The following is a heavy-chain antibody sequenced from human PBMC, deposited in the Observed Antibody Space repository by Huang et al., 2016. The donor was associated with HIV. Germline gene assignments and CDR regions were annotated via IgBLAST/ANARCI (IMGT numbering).Heavy chain of an antibody. J-gene: IGHJ2*01. CDR1: GGSFTNYY. Sequence: QQQLQQWGAGLLKPSETLSLTCAVYGGSFTNYYWGWIRQPPGKGLEWIGEINHGGRTKYSPSLKSRVTISLDTAKNQVSLKLTSVSAADTAVYYCVRGPRYVSADWYARLRNYWFFDLWGRGSLVSVSS. CDR2: INHGGRT. D-gene: IGHD3-9*01. CDR3: VRGPRYVSADWYARLRNYWFFDL. V-gene: IGHV4-34*01.